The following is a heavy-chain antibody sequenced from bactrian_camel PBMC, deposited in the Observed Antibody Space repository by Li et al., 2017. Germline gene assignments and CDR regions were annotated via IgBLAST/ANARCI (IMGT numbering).Heavy chain of an antibody. Sequence: VQLVESGGGLVEPGGSLTLSCVASGFSTGGTVMSWVRQPRGKAVEWVSTISQTGRLTTYADSVKGRFTVSRDDAKNMLYLQLNSLRTEDTAMYYCAKDRDGEQRGQGTQVTVS. J-gene: IGHJ4*01. D-gene: IGHD4*01. CDR2: ISQTGRLT. CDR3: AKDRDGEQ. V-gene: IGHV3S40*01. CDR1: GFSTGGTV.